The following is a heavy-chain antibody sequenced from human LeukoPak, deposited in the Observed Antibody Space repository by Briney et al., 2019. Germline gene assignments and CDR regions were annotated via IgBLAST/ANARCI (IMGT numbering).Heavy chain of an antibody. D-gene: IGHD3-9*01. CDR1: GFTFSNYA. CDR2: ITGSGGNT. CDR3: AKWGDYDVLTGYYVSDY. V-gene: IGHV3-23*01. Sequence: GGSLRLSCAASGFTFSNYAMSWVRQAPGKGLEWVSAITGSGGNTYYAESVKGRFTISRDYSKNTVFLQMNSLRAEDTAVYYCAKWGDYDVLTGYYVSDYWGQGTLVTVSS. J-gene: IGHJ4*02.